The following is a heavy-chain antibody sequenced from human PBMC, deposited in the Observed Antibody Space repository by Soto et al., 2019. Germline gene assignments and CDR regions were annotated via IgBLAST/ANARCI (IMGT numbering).Heavy chain of an antibody. Sequence: SETLSLTCAVSGGSISSGGYSWSWIRQPPGKGLEWIGYMYHSGSTYYNPSLKSRVTISLDRSKNQFSLKLSSVTAADTAVYYCARQFHYDILTGYYKRMYYFDYWGQGTLVTVSS. CDR1: GGSISSGGYS. J-gene: IGHJ4*02. CDR2: MYHSGST. V-gene: IGHV4-30-2*01. CDR3: ARQFHYDILTGYYKRMYYFDY. D-gene: IGHD3-9*01.